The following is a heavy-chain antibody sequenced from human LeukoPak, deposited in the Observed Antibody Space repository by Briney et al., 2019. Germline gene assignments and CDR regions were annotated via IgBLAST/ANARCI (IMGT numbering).Heavy chain of an antibody. CDR1: GGTFSSSA. Sequence: ASVKVSCKASGGTFSSSAISWVRQAPGQGLEWMGGIIPMFDTTNYAQKFQGRVTITADKSTSTAYMELSSLRSEDTAVYYCARDSGYNSNWHPDAFDIWGQGTMVTVSS. V-gene: IGHV1-69*06. CDR2: IIPMFDTT. D-gene: IGHD6-13*01. CDR3: ARDSGYNSNWHPDAFDI. J-gene: IGHJ3*02.